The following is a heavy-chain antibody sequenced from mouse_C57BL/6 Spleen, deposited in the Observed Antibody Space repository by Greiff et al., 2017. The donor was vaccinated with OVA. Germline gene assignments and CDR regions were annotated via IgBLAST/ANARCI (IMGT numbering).Heavy chain of an antibody. V-gene: IGHV3-6*01. CDR1: GYSITSGYY. CDR3: ASGPHYFDY. Sequence: DVQLQESGPGLVKPSQSLSLTCSVTGYSITSGYYWNWIRQFPGNKLEWMGYISYDGSNNYNPSLKNRISITRDTSKNQFFLKLNSVTTEDTATYYCASGPHYFDYWGQGTTLTVSS. J-gene: IGHJ2*01. CDR2: ISYDGSN.